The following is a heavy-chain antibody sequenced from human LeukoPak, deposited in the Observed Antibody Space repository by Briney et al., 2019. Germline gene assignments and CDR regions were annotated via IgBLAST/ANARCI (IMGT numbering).Heavy chain of an antibody. D-gene: IGHD2-2*01. Sequence: GGSLRLSCAASGFTFSSYSMNWVRQAPGKGLEWVSYISSSSSTIYYADSVKGRFTISRDNAKNSLYLQINSLRAEDTAVYYCARGCSSTSCYDQKFDYWGQGTLVTVSS. CDR1: GFTFSSYS. CDR3: ARGCSSTSCYDQKFDY. V-gene: IGHV3-48*01. CDR2: ISSSSSTI. J-gene: IGHJ4*02.